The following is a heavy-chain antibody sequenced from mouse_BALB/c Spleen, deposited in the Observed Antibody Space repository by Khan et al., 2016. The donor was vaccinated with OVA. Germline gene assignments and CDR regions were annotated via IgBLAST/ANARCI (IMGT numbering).Heavy chain of an antibody. Sequence: EVQLQESGPGLVKPSQSLSLTCTVTGYSITSGYGWNWIRQFPGNKLEWMGNISYSGSTNYNPALKNRISITRDTSKNQFFLQLNSVTTEDTATYYCVRTARIKYWGQGTTLTVSS. V-gene: IGHV3-2*02. CDR1: GYSITSGYG. CDR3: VRTARIKY. CDR2: ISYSGST. J-gene: IGHJ2*01. D-gene: IGHD1-2*01.